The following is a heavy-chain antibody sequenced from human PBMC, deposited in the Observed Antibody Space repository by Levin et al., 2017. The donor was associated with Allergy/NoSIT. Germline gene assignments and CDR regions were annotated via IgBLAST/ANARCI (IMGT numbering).Heavy chain of an antibody. CDR3: ARDLVRSKYYYYYMDV. V-gene: IGHV1-69*13. CDR2: IIPIFGTA. Sequence: ASVKVSCKASGGTFSSYAISWVRQAPGQGLEWMGGIIPIFGTANYAQKFQGRVTITADESTSTAYMELSSLRSEDAAVYYCARDLVRSKYYYYYMDVWGKGTTVTVSS. CDR1: GGTFSSYA. J-gene: IGHJ6*03. D-gene: IGHD2-2*01.